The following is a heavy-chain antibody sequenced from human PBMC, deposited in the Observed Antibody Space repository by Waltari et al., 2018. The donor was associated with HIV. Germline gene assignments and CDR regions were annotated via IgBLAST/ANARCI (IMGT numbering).Heavy chain of an antibody. CDR1: GFSFSISG. D-gene: IGHD2-15*01. J-gene: IGHJ6*02. Sequence: QGQLVESGGGVVQPGGSLRLSCAASGFSFSISGMHWGRPAPGKGVECVNFILYGENTKYYAYSVKGRFTISRDNSKNTLYLQMSSLRAEDTAVYYCAKELRSGYSYYYYGMDVWGQGTTVTVSS. CDR2: ILYGENTK. V-gene: IGHV3-30*02. CDR3: AKELRSGYSYYYYGMDV.